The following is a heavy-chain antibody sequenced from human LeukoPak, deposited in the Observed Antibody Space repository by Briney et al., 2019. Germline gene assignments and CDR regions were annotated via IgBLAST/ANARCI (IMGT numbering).Heavy chain of an antibody. CDR3: AANEYSSVALQFDY. CDR1: GFTFTSSA. Sequence: SVKVSCKASGFTFTSSAMQWVRQARGQRLEWIGWIVVGSGNTNYAQKFQERVTITRDISTSTAYMELSSLRSEDTAVYYCAANEYSSVALQFDYWGQGTLVTVSS. J-gene: IGHJ4*02. V-gene: IGHV1-58*02. D-gene: IGHD6-6*01. CDR2: IVVGSGNT.